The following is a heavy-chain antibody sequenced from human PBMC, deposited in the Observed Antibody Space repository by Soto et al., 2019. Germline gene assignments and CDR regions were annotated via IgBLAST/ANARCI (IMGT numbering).Heavy chain of an antibody. V-gene: IGHV5-51*01. D-gene: IGHD2-15*01. CDR2: IYPGDSDT. CDR3: SSPQYCRGGRCYLAY. J-gene: IGHJ4*02. CDR1: GYSFTSYW. Sequence: GESLKISCKGSGYSFTSYWIGWVRQMPGKGLEWMGIIYPGDSDTRYSPSFQGQVTISADKSISTAYLQWSSRKASETDMYYWSSPQYCRGGRCYLAYWGQGTLVTVSS.